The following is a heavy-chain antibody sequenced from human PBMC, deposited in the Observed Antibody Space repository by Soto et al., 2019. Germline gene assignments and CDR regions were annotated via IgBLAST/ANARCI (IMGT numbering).Heavy chain of an antibody. Sequence: QVQLVESGGGVVQPGRSLRLSCAASGFTFSSYGMHWVRQAPGKGLEWVAVIWYDGSNKYYADSVKGRFTISRDNSKNTLYLQMNSLRAEDTAVYYCAGRYPVPYYWGQGTLVTVSS. J-gene: IGHJ4*02. V-gene: IGHV3-33*01. CDR1: GFTFSSYG. CDR2: IWYDGSNK. CDR3: AGRYPVPYY. D-gene: IGHD2-2*02.